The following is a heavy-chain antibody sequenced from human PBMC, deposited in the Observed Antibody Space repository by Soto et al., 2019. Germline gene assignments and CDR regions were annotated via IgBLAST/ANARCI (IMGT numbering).Heavy chain of an antibody. CDR1: GFTFIRYW. D-gene: IGHD4-4*01. V-gene: IGHV3-7*04. J-gene: IGHJ4*02. CDR3: ARGGYDYSNPFYY. Sequence: EVQFVESGGGLVPPGGSLRLSCAASGFTFIRYWMKWVRQAPGKGLEWVGNINQDGSEKHYVDSVKGRFTISKDNAKNSLYPQMNSLRAEDTAVYYCARGGYDYSNPFYYWGQGTLVTVSS. CDR2: INQDGSEK.